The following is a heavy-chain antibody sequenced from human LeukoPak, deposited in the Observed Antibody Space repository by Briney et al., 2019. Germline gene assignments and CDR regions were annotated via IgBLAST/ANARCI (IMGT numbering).Heavy chain of an antibody. CDR3: ASGGERGYSYGFDAFDI. V-gene: IGHV4-59*01. J-gene: IGHJ3*02. CDR1: GGSISSYY. D-gene: IGHD5-18*01. CDR2: IYYSGST. Sequence: PSETLSLTCTVSGGSISSYYWSWIRQPPGKGLEWIGYIYYSGSTNYNPSLKSRVTISVDTSKNQFSLQLSSVTAADTAVYYCASGGERGYSYGFDAFDIWGQGTMVTVSS.